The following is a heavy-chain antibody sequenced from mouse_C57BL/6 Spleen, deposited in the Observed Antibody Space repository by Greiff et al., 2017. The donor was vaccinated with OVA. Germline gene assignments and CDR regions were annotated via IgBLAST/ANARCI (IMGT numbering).Heavy chain of an antibody. Sequence: QVQLQQSGPELVKPGASVKISCKASGYAFSSSWMNWVKQRPGKGLEWIGRIYPGDGDTNYNGKFKGKATLTADKSSSTAYMRLISLTSEDSAVYFCARLGFGGRYFDVWGTGTTVTVSS. D-gene: IGHD1-1*02. CDR2: IYPGDGDT. V-gene: IGHV1-82*01. J-gene: IGHJ1*03. CDR3: ARLGFGGRYFDV. CDR1: GYAFSSSW.